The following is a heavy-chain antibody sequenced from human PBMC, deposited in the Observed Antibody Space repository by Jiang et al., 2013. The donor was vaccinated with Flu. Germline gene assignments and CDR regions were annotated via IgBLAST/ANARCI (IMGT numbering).Heavy chain of an antibody. J-gene: IGHJ2*01. Sequence: SQTLSLTCAISDDSVSSNSAAWNWIRQSPSRGLEWLGRTYYRSKWFTDYSLSVKSRITINADTSRNRFSLQLYSVTPEDTAVYYCARDPELHWYFDLWGRGTLVTVSS. CDR2: TYYRSKWFT. CDR1: DDSVSSNSAA. D-gene: IGHD4-23*01. V-gene: IGHV6-1*01. CDR3: ARDPELHWYFDL.